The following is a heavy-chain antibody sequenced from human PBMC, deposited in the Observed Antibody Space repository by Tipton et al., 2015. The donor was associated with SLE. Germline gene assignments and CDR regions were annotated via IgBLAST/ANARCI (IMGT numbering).Heavy chain of an antibody. V-gene: IGHV4-4*07. CDR1: GDSMRSSMTTYY. CDR3: ARDLGAGWGGHWYFDL. D-gene: IGHD3-16*01. CDR2: IFVSGTT. Sequence: TLSLTCTVSGDSMRSSMTTYYWSWIRQTAGKGPEWMGRIFVSGTTNYNPSLKSRIALSVDTSKNQFSLKLSSVTTADTAVYYCARDLGAGWGGHWYFDLWGRGTLLTVSS. J-gene: IGHJ2*01.